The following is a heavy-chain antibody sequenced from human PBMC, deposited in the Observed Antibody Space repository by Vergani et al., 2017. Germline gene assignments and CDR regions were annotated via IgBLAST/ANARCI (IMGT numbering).Heavy chain of an antibody. CDR1: GGTFSSYA. J-gene: IGHJ4*02. CDR2: IIPIFGTA. V-gene: IGHV1-69*13. Sequence: QVQLVQSGAEVKKPGSSVKVSCKASGGTFSSYAISWVRQAPGQGLEWMGRIIPIFGTAKYAQKFQGRVTITAEESTSTAYMELSSLRFEDTAVYYCAIDQFNYYDSSGYRYFDYWGQGTLVTVSS. D-gene: IGHD3-22*01. CDR3: AIDQFNYYDSSGYRYFDY.